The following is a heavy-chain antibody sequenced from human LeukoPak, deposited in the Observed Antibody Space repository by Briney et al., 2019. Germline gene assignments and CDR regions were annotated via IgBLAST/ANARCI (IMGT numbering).Heavy chain of an antibody. CDR2: IYHSGST. V-gene: IGHV4-38-2*02. J-gene: IGHJ6*03. Sequence: SETLSLTCTVSGYSISSGYYWGWIRQPPGKGLEWIGSIYHSGSTYYNPSLKSRVTISVDTSKNQFSLKLSSVTAADTAVYYCARLPTSHYMDVWGKGTTVTVSS. CDR3: ARLPTSHYMDV. CDR1: GYSISSGYY. D-gene: IGHD1-26*01.